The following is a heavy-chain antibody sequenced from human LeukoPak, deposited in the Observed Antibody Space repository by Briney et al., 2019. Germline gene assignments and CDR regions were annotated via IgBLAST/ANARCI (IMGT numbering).Heavy chain of an antibody. CDR2: MNPNSGNT. J-gene: IGHJ4*02. V-gene: IGHV1-8*01. CDR1: GYTFTSYD. CDR3: IPMVTPPTYDY. Sequence: ASVKVSCKASGYTFTSYDIIWVRQATGQGLEWMGWMNPNSGNTGYAQKFQGRVTLTRNTSISTAYMELSSLRSEDTAVYYCIPMVTPPTYDYWGQGTLVTVSS. D-gene: IGHD5-18*01.